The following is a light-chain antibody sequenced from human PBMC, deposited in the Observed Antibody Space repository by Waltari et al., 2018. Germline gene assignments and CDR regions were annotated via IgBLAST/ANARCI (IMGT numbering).Light chain of an antibody. Sequence: QSALTQPAPVSASPGQSITISCTGTTSDIGSDNYVSWYHQHPGRAPKLMIYDVNNRPSGVSIRFSGSKSFNAASLTISGLQAEDEADYYCSSYTTNTRVFGGGTKLTV. V-gene: IGLV2-14*03. J-gene: IGLJ2*01. CDR3: SSYTTNTRV. CDR1: TSDIGSDNY. CDR2: DVN.